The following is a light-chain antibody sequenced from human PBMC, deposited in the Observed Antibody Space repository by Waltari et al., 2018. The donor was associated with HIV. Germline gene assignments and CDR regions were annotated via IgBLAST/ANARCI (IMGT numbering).Light chain of an antibody. CDR3: SSYTSSSTVI. Sequence: TGTSSDIGGYNYVSWYQQHPGKAPKLMIYEVSTRPSGVSNRFSGSKSGNTASLTISGLQAEDEADYYCSSYTSSSTVIFGGGTKLAVL. V-gene: IGLV2-14*01. J-gene: IGLJ2*01. CDR2: EVS. CDR1: SSDIGGYNY.